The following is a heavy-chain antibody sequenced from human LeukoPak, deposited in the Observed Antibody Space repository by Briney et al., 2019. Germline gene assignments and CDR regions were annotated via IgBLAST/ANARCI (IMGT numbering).Heavy chain of an antibody. V-gene: IGHV3-53*01. CDR2: IYSGGST. Sequence: PGGSLRLSCVGSGFTFSRYWLNWVRQAPGKGLEWVSVIYSGGSTYYADSVKGRFTISRDNSKNTLYLQMNSLRAEDTAVYYCARGSPFNWFDPWGQGTLVTVSS. CDR1: GFTFSRYW. CDR3: ARGSPFNWFDP. J-gene: IGHJ5*02.